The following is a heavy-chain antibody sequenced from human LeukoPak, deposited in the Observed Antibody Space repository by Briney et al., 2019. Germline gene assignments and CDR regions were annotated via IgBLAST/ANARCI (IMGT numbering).Heavy chain of an antibody. D-gene: IGHD3-3*01. V-gene: IGHV3-48*01. CDR2: ISSSSSTI. CDR3: ARDSITIFGVVIG. J-gene: IGHJ4*02. CDR1: GFTFSSYS. Sequence: GGSLRLSCAASGFTFSSYSMNWVRQAPGKELEWVLYISSSSSTIYYADSVKGRFTISRDNAKNSLYLQMNSLRAEDTAVYYCARDSITIFGVVIGWGQGTLVTVSS.